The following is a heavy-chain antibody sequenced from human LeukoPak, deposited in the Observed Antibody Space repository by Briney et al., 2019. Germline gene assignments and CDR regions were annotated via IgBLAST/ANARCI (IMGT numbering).Heavy chain of an antibody. CDR1: DYTFTSYG. Sequence: ASVKVSCKASDYTFTSYGISWVRQAPGQGLEWMGWISAYNGNTNYAQKLQGRVTMTTDTSTSTAYMELRSLRSDDTAVYYCARIPLWSGYRQLDYWGQGTLVTVSS. CDR2: ISAYNGNT. D-gene: IGHD3-3*01. J-gene: IGHJ4*02. CDR3: ARIPLWSGYRQLDY. V-gene: IGHV1-18*01.